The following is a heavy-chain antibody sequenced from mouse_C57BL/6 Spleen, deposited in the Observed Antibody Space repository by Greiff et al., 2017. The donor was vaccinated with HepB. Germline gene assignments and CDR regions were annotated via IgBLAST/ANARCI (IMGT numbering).Heavy chain of an antibody. Sequence: EVQLQQSGAELVRPGASVKLSCTASGFNIKDDYMHWVKQRPEQGLEWIGWIDPENGDTEYASKFQGKATITAATSSNTAYLQLSSLTSEDTAVYYCTVIYYYGSSSWGQGTLVTVSA. CDR2: IDPENGDT. D-gene: IGHD1-1*01. CDR3: TVIYYYGSSS. J-gene: IGHJ3*01. CDR1: GFNIKDDY. V-gene: IGHV14-4*01.